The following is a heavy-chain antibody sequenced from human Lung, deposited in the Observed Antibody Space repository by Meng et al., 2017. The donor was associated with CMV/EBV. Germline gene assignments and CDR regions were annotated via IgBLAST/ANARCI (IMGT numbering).Heavy chain of an antibody. Sequence: SCAASGFTFSSYGMHWVRQAPGKGLEWVAFIRYDGSNKYYADSVKGRFTISRDNSKNTLYLQMNSLRAEDTAVYYCAKGGDYDSSGDYWGQGTLVPSPQ. CDR2: IRYDGSNK. V-gene: IGHV3-30*02. CDR3: AKGGDYDSSGDY. CDR1: GFTFSSYG. D-gene: IGHD3-22*01. J-gene: IGHJ4*02.